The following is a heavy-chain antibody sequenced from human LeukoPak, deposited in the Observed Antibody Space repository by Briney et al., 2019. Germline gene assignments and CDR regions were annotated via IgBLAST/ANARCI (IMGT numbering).Heavy chain of an antibody. CDR1: GYTLTELS. CDR3: ARHLLAGGRQTRP. CDR2: FDPEDGET. D-gene: IGHD2-15*01. V-gene: IGHV1-24*01. J-gene: IGHJ5*02. Sequence: ASVKVSCKFSGYTLTELSMHWVRQPPGKGLEWMGGFDPEDGETIYAQKFQGRVTLTRETSISTTYMQLSSLRSDDTALYYCARHLLAGGRQTRPWGQGTLVTVSS.